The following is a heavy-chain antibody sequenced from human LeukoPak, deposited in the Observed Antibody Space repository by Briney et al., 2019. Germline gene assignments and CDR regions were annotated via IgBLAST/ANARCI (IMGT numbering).Heavy chain of an antibody. J-gene: IGHJ4*02. CDR1: GYSISSGYD. CDR3: ATFHYYDSSGYLNGFDY. Sequence: KTSETLSLTCTLSGYSISSGYDWGWIRQPPGEGLVWIGSIFHSGNTYYNPSLKSRVTISLDTSKKQFSLMLLSVTAADTAVYYCATFHYYDSSGYLNGFDYWGQGILVTVSS. CDR2: IFHSGNT. V-gene: IGHV4-38-2*02. D-gene: IGHD3-22*01.